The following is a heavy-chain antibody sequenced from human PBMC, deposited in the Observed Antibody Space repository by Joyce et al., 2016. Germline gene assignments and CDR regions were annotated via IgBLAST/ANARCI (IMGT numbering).Heavy chain of an antibody. D-gene: IGHD3-10*01. CDR3: VIGWPVF. CDR1: GATFSNLE. J-gene: IGHJ1*01. V-gene: IGHV3-48*03. CDR2: ISAGGTDL. Sequence: EVQVVESGGGLVQPGESLRLSCVVSGATFSNLERHWVRQAPGKVLDWLTYISAGGTDLFYADSVRGRFSISRDNAKDTLFLQMNSLRVDDSAVYYCVIGWPVFWGQGTLVTVSS.